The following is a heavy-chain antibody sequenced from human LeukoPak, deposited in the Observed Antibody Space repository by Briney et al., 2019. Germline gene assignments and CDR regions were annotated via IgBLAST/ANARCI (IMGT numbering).Heavy chain of an antibody. Sequence: RASVKVSCKASGGTFSSYAISWVRQAPGQGLEWMGGIIPIFGTANYAQKFQGRVTITADKSTSTAYMELSSLRSEDTAVYYCARGGDGYNSEAFDIWGQGTMVTVSS. D-gene: IGHD5-24*01. J-gene: IGHJ3*02. CDR2: IIPIFGTA. V-gene: IGHV1-69*06. CDR3: ARGGDGYNSEAFDI. CDR1: GGTFSSYA.